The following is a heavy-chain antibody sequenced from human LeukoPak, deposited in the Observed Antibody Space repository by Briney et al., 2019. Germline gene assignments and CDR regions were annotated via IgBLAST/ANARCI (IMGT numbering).Heavy chain of an antibody. CDR3: AGGCCSPEWFGVCG. CDR1: GFTSSSYW. Sequence: RGSLRLSCTASGFTSSSYWMSWGRPAAGRGVEWVATILRDGRENNYVDSVRGRLSISRNNDEKSLYLKIDSTRAEDTAVYFCAGGCCSPEWFGVCGWGKGTTVT. V-gene: IGHV3-7*03. CDR2: ILRDGREN. D-gene: IGHD2-15*01. J-gene: IGHJ6*03.